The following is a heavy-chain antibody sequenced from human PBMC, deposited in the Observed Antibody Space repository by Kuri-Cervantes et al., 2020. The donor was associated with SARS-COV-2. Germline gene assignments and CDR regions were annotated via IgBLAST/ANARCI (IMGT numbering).Heavy chain of an antibody. D-gene: IGHD4-23*01. CDR3: ATPYGGNDLYYYYGMDV. J-gene: IGHJ6*02. Sequence: ASVKVSCKASGYTFTSYGISWVRQAPGKGLEWMGGFDPEDGETIYAQKFQGRVTMTEDTSTDTAYMELSSLRSEDTAVYYCATPYGGNDLYYYYGMDVWGQGTLVTVSS. CDR1: GYTFTSYG. V-gene: IGHV1-24*01. CDR2: FDPEDGET.